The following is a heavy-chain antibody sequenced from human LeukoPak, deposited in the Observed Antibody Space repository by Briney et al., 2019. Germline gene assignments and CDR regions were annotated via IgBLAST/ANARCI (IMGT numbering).Heavy chain of an antibody. D-gene: IGHD1-26*01. CDR3: AGDEGAGARYYYGMDV. Sequence: PGGPLTLSCSASGFTFSSYWVSWLPPARGKGLVWWANIKQGGSEQYHVVPVKGRFTISRDNAKTSLYLQMNSLRAEDTALLYCAGDEGAGARYYYGMDVWGQGTTVTVSS. J-gene: IGHJ6*02. CDR1: GFTFSSYW. CDR2: IKQGGSEQ. V-gene: IGHV3-7*01.